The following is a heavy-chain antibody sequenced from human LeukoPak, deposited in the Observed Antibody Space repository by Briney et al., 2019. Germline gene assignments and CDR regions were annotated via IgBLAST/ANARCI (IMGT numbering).Heavy chain of an antibody. J-gene: IGHJ4*02. Sequence: GGSLRLSCAAPGITFSNYNMNWVRQAPGKGLEWISAITSSSSYTFYADSVKGRFTISRDNSKNTLYLQMNSLRAEGTAVYYCVKDGGGWLQLSFDYWGQGTLVTVSS. CDR3: VKDGGGWLQLSFDY. CDR1: GITFSNYN. CDR2: ITSSSSYT. D-gene: IGHD5-24*01. V-gene: IGHV3-21*01.